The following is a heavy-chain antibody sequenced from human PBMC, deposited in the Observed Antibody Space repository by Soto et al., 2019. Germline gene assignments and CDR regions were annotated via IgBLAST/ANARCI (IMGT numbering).Heavy chain of an antibody. CDR2: ISGSGGST. CDR3: AKDEDIVVVVAALFDY. Sequence: EVQLLESGGGLVQPGGSLRLSCAASGFTFSSYAMSWDRQAPGKGLEWVSAISGSGGSTYYADSVKGRFTISRDNSKNTLYLQMNSLRAEDTAVYYCAKDEDIVVVVAALFDYWGQGTLVTVSS. J-gene: IGHJ4*02. D-gene: IGHD2-15*01. V-gene: IGHV3-23*01. CDR1: GFTFSSYA.